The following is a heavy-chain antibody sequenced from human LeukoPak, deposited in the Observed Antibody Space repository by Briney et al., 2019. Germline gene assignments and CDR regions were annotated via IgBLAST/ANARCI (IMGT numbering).Heavy chain of an antibody. Sequence: SSETLSLTCTVSGGSISYYYWSWIRQSPGKGLEWIGYIYYSGTTNYNPSLKSRVTISVDTSKNQFSLRLRSVTAADTAVYYCAREDPQTTVPEGMDVWGQGTTVTVSS. D-gene: IGHD4-17*01. J-gene: IGHJ6*02. CDR1: GGSISYYY. V-gene: IGHV4-59*01. CDR3: AREDPQTTVPEGMDV. CDR2: IYYSGTT.